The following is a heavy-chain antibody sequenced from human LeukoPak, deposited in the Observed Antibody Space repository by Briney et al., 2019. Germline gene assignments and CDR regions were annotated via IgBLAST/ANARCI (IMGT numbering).Heavy chain of an antibody. Sequence: GASVKVSCKASGGTFSSYAISWVRQAPGQGLEWMGGIIPIFGTANYAQKFQGRVTITADKSTSTAYMELSSLRSEDTAVYYCASSAIVATIGGFDYWGQGTLVTVSS. D-gene: IGHD5-12*01. J-gene: IGHJ4*02. CDR1: GGTFSSYA. CDR3: ASSAIVATIGGFDY. CDR2: IIPIFGTA. V-gene: IGHV1-69*06.